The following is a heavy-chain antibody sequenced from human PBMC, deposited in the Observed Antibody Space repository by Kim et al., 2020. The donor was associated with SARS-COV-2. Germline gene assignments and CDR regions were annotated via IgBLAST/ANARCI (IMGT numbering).Heavy chain of an antibody. Sequence: GGSLRLSCAATGFTLTSYDMHWVRQISGKGLEWVSAIRSGGDTYYPGSVRGTLTISRENAENSVYLHMDSLTAVDTAVYYCARRRAGSGSYFDPFDIWGQGTMVTVSS. CDR3: ARRRAGSGSYFDPFDI. V-gene: IGHV3-13*01. CDR1: GFTLTSYD. D-gene: IGHD3-10*01. CDR2: IRSGGDT. J-gene: IGHJ3*02.